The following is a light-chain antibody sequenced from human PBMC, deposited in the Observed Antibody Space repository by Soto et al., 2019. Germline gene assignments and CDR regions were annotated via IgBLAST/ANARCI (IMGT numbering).Light chain of an antibody. Sequence: EIVLTQSPGTLSLSPGERDTLSCRASQSVSSSYLAWYQQKPGQAPWLLIYGASSRATGIPARFSASGSGTDFTLTISRLEPEDFALYHCQQYNSWPYTFGQGTKVDIK. CDR2: GAS. J-gene: IGKJ2*01. V-gene: IGKV3-20*01. CDR3: QQYNSWPYT. CDR1: QSVSSSY.